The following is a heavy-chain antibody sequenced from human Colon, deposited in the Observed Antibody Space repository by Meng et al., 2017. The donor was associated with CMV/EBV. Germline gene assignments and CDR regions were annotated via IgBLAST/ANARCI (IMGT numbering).Heavy chain of an antibody. CDR2: IRYDGSNK. Sequence: GESLKISCAASGFSFSSYGFHWVRQAPGKGLEWVAFIRYDGSNKYYADSVKGRFTISRDNAKNSLYLQMNSLRAEDTAVYYCARAVTDYDFWSGYPNNWFDPWGQGTLVTVSS. D-gene: IGHD3-3*01. CDR3: ARAVTDYDFWSGYPNNWFDP. J-gene: IGHJ5*02. CDR1: GFSFSSYG. V-gene: IGHV3-30*02.